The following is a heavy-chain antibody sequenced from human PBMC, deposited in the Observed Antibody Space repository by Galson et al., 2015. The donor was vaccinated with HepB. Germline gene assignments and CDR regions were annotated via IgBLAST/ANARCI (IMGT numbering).Heavy chain of an antibody. D-gene: IGHD3-3*01. J-gene: IGHJ6*02. CDR3: AKAYYDFWSGYYAPGLMDV. CDR1: GFTFSSYG. V-gene: IGHV3-30*18. Sequence: SLRLSCAASGFTFSSYGMHWVRQAPGKGLEWVAVISYDGSNKYYADSVKGRFTISRDNSKNTLYLQMNSLRAEDTAVYYCAKAYYDFWSGYYAPGLMDVWGQGTTVTVSS. CDR2: ISYDGSNK.